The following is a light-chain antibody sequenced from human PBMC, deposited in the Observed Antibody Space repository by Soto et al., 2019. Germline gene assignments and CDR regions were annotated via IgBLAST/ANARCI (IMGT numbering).Light chain of an antibody. Sequence: QSALTQPASVSGTTGQSITISCTGTSSDVGGYNYVSWYQQHPGKAPKLMIYDVSDRPSGVSNSFSGSKSGNTASLTISGLQAEDEADYYCSSYTTNVVFGGGTKLTVL. V-gene: IGLV2-14*01. CDR2: DVS. CDR3: SSYTTNVV. J-gene: IGLJ2*01. CDR1: SSDVGGYNY.